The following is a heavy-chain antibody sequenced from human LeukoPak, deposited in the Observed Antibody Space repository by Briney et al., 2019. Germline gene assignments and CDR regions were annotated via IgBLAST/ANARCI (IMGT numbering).Heavy chain of an antibody. CDR3: ATSSDTASAY. Sequence: TSETLSLTCTVSGDSISSYYWSWIRQPPGKGLKWIGYVYYTGSTNYNPSLKSRVTISVDTSKNQFSLKLSSVTAADTAVYYCATSSDTASAYWGQGTLVTVSS. CDR1: GDSISSYY. J-gene: IGHJ4*02. CDR2: VYYTGST. V-gene: IGHV4-59*08. D-gene: IGHD5-18*01.